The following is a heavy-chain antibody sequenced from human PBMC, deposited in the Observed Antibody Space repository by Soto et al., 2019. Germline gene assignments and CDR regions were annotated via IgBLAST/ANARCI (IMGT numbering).Heavy chain of an antibody. D-gene: IGHD3-10*01. CDR3: LREVYFGSGSRLAS. CDR2: IYGGDDS. J-gene: IGHJ4*02. CDR1: GFTFGDYA. V-gene: IGHV3-66*01. Sequence: PGGSLRLSCTASGFTFGDYAMSWFRQAPGKGLEYVSVIYGGDDSYYADSVKGRFTISRDHSKNTLYLQMNSLRVEDTAVYFCLREVYFGSGSRLASWGLGALVTVSS.